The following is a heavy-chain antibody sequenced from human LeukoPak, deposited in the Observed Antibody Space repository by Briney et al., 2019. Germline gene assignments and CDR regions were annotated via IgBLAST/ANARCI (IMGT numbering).Heavy chain of an antibody. CDR1: GGSISSSSYY. V-gene: IGHV4-39*01. J-gene: IGHJ3*02. D-gene: IGHD2-2*02. CDR2: IYYSGST. Sequence: SETLSLTCTVSGGSISSSSYYWGWIRQPPGKGLEWIGSIYYSGSTYYNPSLKSRVTISVDTSKNLFSLKLSSVTAADTAVYYCAGRYCSSTSCYTTRGAFDIWGQGTMVTVSS. CDR3: AGRYCSSTSCYTTRGAFDI.